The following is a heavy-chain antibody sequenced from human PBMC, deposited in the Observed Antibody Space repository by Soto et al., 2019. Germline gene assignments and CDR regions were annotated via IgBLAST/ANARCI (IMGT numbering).Heavy chain of an antibody. V-gene: IGHV3-23*01. Sequence: XESLGRSCAVSGFIVSNYARTWVRQPPGKGLEWVSSISGGDGDNTYYADSVKGRFTVSRDNSKNTLYLQMNSLRAVDTALYYCAKEFEGFHDNWGQGSLVTLYS. CDR3: AKEFEGFHDN. D-gene: IGHD3-9*01. J-gene: IGHJ4*02. CDR1: GFIVSNYA. CDR2: ISGGDGDNT.